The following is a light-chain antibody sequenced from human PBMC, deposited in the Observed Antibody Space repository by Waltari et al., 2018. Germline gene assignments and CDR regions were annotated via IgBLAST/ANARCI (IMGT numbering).Light chain of an antibody. CDR1: QSVLFSSNNNNY. CDR3: QQYFSTPLT. CDR2: WAA. V-gene: IGKV4-1*01. Sequence: DIVMTQSPDSLAVSLGERATINCRSSQSVLFSSNNNNYLALYQQKPGQPPKLLIYWAATPESGVPDRFSGSGSGTDFTLTISSLQAEDVAVYYCQQYFSTPLTFGGGTKVEIK. J-gene: IGKJ4*01.